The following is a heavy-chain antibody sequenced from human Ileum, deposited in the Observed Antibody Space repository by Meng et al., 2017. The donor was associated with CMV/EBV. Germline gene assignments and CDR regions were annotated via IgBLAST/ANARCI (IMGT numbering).Heavy chain of an antibody. Sequence: GESLKISCSASGFTFSSFAMTWVRQAPGKGLEWVSTIDSSDRTYYADSVRGRFTISRDNSMNTLHLQMNSLRAEDTAVYNCAKSPVDTAMDLDEWGQETLVTVSS. CDR3: AKSPVDTAMDLDE. CDR1: GFTFSSFA. V-gene: IGHV3-23*01. CDR2: IDSSDRT. J-gene: IGHJ4*02. D-gene: IGHD5-18*01.